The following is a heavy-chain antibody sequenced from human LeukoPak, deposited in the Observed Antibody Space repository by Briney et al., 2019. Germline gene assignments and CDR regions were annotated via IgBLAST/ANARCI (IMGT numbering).Heavy chain of an antibody. CDR3: ARVEPYYYDSSGYYSDY. V-gene: IGHV1-18*01. D-gene: IGHD3-22*01. CDR1: GYTFTSYG. J-gene: IGHJ4*02. Sequence: ASVKVSCKASGYTFTSYGISWVRQAPGQGLEGMGWISAYNGNTNYAQKLQGRVTMTTDTYTSTAYMELRSLRSDDTAVYYCARVEPYYYDSSGYYSDYWGQGTLVTVSS. CDR2: ISAYNGNT.